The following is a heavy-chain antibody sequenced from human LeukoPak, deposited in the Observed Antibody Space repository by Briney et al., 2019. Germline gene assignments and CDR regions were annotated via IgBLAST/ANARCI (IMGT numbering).Heavy chain of an antibody. V-gene: IGHV4-59*08. CDR2: SHYSGTT. J-gene: IGHJ4*02. Sequence: SETLSLTCTVSGVSIFSYYWNWIRQPPGQGLEWIGYSHYSGTTNYNPSLKSRVSISIDTSKSQFSLKLTSATAADTAIYYCATGRSMRYFDYWGQGTLLSVSS. D-gene: IGHD3-9*01. CDR3: ATGRSMRYFDY. CDR1: GVSIFSYY.